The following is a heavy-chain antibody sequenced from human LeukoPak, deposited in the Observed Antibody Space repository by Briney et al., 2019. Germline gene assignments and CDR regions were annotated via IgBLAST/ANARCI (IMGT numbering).Heavy chain of an antibody. CDR1: GFTFDDYG. CDR3: ASGGIYYGAAFDF. J-gene: IGHJ4*02. Sequence: RAGGSLRLSCAASGFTFDDYGMSWVRQAPGKGLEWVSGINWNGGSTGYADSVKGRFTISRDNARNSLYLQMNSLRAEDTALYYCASGGIYYGAAFDFWGQGTLVTVSS. V-gene: IGHV3-20*04. D-gene: IGHD1-26*01. CDR2: INWNGGST.